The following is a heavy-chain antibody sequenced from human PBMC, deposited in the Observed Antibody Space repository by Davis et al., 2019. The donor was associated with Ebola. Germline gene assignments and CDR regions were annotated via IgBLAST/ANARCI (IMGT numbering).Heavy chain of an antibody. CDR3: ARGTVTTLGDY. CDR2: IYYSGST. V-gene: IGHV4-59*08. Sequence: MPSETLSLTCPVSGGPISSYYWSWIRQPPGKGLEWIGYIYYSGSTNYNPSLKSRVTISVDTSKNQFSLKLSSVTAADTAVYYCARGTVTTLGDYWGQGTLVTVSS. CDR1: GGPISSYY. J-gene: IGHJ4*02. D-gene: IGHD4-11*01.